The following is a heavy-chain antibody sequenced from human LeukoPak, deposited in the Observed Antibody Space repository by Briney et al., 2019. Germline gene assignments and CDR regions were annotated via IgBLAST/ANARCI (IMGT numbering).Heavy chain of an antibody. CDR3: ARESQGFDY. V-gene: IGHV1-2*02. CDR1: GYTFTDYY. J-gene: IGHJ4*02. CDR2: INPNSGAT. Sequence: GASVKVSCKASGYTFTDYYMHCIRRAPGQGLEWMGWINPNSGATTYAQKFQGRVTMARDTSISTVYMELSRLRSDDTAVYYCARESQGFDYWGQGTLVTVSS.